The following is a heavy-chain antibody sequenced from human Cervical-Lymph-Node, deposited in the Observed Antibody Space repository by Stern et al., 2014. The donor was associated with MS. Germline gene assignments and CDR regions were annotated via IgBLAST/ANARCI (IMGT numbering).Heavy chain of an antibody. V-gene: IGHV2-5*02. CDR2: IYWDDDK. CDR1: GFSLNSPGVG. CDR3: THSLMRLGELPSPPIDS. J-gene: IGHJ4*02. D-gene: IGHD3-16*01. Sequence: QVTLRESGPTLVKPTQTLTLTCNFSGFSLNSPGVGVGWVRQPPGKALEWLGIIYWDDDKRYRPSLKSRPRIAQGTFKNQVGLSLTNVDAVDTATYYCTHSLMRLGELPSPPIDSWGQGTLVTVSS.